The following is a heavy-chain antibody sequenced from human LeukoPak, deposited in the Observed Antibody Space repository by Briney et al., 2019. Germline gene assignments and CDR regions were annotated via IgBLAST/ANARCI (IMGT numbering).Heavy chain of an antibody. CDR3: ARGQWGYSGYDVFDP. Sequence: SETLSLTCTVSGGSISSSSYYWGWIRQPPGKGLEWIGSIYYSGSTYYNPSLKSRVTISVDTSKNQFSLKLSSVTAADTAVYYCARGQWGYSGYDVFDPWGQGTLVTVSS. CDR2: IYYSGST. CDR1: GGSISSSSYY. V-gene: IGHV4-39*07. J-gene: IGHJ5*02. D-gene: IGHD5-12*01.